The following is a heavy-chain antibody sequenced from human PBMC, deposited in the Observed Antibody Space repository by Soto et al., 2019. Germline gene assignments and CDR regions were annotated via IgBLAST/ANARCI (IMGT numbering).Heavy chain of an antibody. CDR2: ISWNSGSI. D-gene: IGHD6-19*01. V-gene: IGHV3-9*01. CDR1: GFTFDDYA. J-gene: IGHJ4*02. Sequence: EVQLVESGGGLVQPGRSLRLSCAASGFTFDDYAMHWVRQAPGKGLEWVSGISWNSGSIGYADSVKGRFTISRDNAKNSLYLQMNSLRAEDTALYYCAKGSSCWSLYFDYWGQGTLVTVSS. CDR3: AKGSSCWSLYFDY.